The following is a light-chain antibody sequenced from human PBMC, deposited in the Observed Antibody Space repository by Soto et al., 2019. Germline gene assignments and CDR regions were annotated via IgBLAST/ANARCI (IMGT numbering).Light chain of an antibody. CDR3: QQLNSYPRLT. J-gene: IGKJ4*01. Sequence: DLQLTQSPSFLSASVGDRVTITCRASQDISSYLAWYQQKPGKAPELLIYAASTLRSGVPSRFSGSGSGAEFTLTISSLQPEDFATYYCQQLNSYPRLTFGGGTKVEIK. CDR1: QDISSY. V-gene: IGKV1-9*01. CDR2: AAS.